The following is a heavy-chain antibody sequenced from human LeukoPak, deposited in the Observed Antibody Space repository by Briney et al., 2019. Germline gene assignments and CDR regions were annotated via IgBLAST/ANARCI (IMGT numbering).Heavy chain of an antibody. Sequence: GGSLRLSXAASGFTFSSCWMSWVRQAPGKGLQWVANIKQDGSEKYYVNSVKGRFTISRDNAKNSLYLQMNSLRAEDTAVYYCARGGSGIVVVTATRFDYWGQGTLVTVSS. CDR1: GFTFSSCW. D-gene: IGHD2-21*02. CDR3: ARGGSGIVVVTATRFDY. CDR2: IKQDGSEK. J-gene: IGHJ4*02. V-gene: IGHV3-7*01.